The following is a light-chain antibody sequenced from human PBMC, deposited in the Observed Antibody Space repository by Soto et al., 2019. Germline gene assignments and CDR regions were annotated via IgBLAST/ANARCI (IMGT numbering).Light chain of an antibody. CDR2: AAS. CDR1: QSIGTY. CDR3: LQDYNYPWT. J-gene: IGKJ1*01. V-gene: IGKV1-6*01. Sequence: GDRVTITCRASQSIGTYLHWYQQKPGKAPKLLIYAASTLQSGVPSRFSGSGSGTDFTLTISSLQPEDFATYYCLQDYNYPWTFGQGTKVDIK.